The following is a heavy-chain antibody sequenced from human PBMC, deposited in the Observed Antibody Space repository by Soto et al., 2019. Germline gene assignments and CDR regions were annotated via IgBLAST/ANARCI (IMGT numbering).Heavy chain of an antibody. CDR3: ASIAAAGTGHYFDY. V-gene: IGHV4-34*01. CDR1: GGSFSGYY. D-gene: IGHD6-13*01. Sequence: SETLSLTCAVYGGSFSGYYWSWIRQPPGKGLEWIGEINHSGSTNYNPSLKSRVTISVDTSKNQFSLKLSSVTAADTAVYYCASIAAAGTGHYFDYWGQGTLVTVSS. J-gene: IGHJ4*02. CDR2: INHSGST.